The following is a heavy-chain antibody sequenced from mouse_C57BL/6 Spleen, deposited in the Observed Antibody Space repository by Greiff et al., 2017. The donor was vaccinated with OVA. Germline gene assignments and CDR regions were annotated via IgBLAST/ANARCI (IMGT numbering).Heavy chain of an antibody. J-gene: IGHJ3*01. D-gene: IGHD1-1*01. V-gene: IGHV1-7*01. CDR3: ARGYGSSEAWFAY. CDR2: INPSSGYT. Sequence: VQLQQPGAELVKPGASVKLSCKASGYTFTSYWMHWVKQRPGQGLEWIGYINPSSGYTKYNQKFKDKATLTADKSSSTAYMQLSSLTSEDSAVYYCARGYGSSEAWFAYWGQGTLVTVSA. CDR1: GYTFTSYW.